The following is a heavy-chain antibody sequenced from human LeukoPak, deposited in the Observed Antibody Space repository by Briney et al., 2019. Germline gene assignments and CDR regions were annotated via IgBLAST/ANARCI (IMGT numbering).Heavy chain of an antibody. Sequence: PGVSLRLSSAASGFTFSSYAMHWVRQARGKGLEYVSAISSNGGNTYYANSVKGRFTISRDNSKNTLYLQMGSLRAEDMGVYYCARTYYYGSGSSDYWGQGTLVTVSS. J-gene: IGHJ4*02. D-gene: IGHD3-10*01. CDR3: ARTYYYGSGSSDY. CDR1: GFTFSSYA. V-gene: IGHV3-64*01. CDR2: ISSNGGNT.